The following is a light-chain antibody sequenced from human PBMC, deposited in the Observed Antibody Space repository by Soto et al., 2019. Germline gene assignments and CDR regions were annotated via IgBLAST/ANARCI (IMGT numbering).Light chain of an antibody. J-gene: IGLJ1*01. CDR3: AAWDDSLNAFYV. V-gene: IGLV1-44*01. CDR1: SSNIGSNT. CDR2: SNN. Sequence: QSVLTQPPSASGTPGQRVTISCSGSSSNIGSNTVNWYQQLPGTAPQLLIYSNNQRPSGVPDRFSGSKSGTSASLAISGLQSEDEADYYCAAWDDSLNAFYVFGTGTKLTVL.